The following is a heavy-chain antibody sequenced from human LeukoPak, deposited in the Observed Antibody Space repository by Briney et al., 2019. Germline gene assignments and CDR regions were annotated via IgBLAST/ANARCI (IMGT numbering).Heavy chain of an antibody. Sequence: GGSLRLSCAASGITFSSYAMSWVRQAPGKGLEWVSGISGSGRSTFYADSVKGRFTISRDNSKNTLYLQMNSLRAADTAVYYCAKRLSYSSSWAYFDYWGQGTLVTVSS. V-gene: IGHV3-23*01. CDR3: AKRLSYSSSWAYFDY. CDR2: ISGSGRST. J-gene: IGHJ4*02. D-gene: IGHD6-13*01. CDR1: GITFSSYA.